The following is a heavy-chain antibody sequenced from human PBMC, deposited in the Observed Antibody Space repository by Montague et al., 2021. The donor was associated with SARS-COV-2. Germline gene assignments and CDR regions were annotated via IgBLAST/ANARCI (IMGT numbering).Heavy chain of an antibody. V-gene: IGHV4-4*07. CDR3: ARDRFDFGAGRQGTIDF. D-gene: IGHD3-10*01. Sequence: SETLSLTCSVSGDSITNHYWSWIRQPAGKGLEWIGRMHFTGKTNFSPFFSSRLTMSADTSKNRFSLKLTSVTAAATAIYFCARDRFDFGAGRQGTIDFWGQGTLVTVSS. CDR1: GDSITNHY. CDR2: MHFTGKT. J-gene: IGHJ4*02.